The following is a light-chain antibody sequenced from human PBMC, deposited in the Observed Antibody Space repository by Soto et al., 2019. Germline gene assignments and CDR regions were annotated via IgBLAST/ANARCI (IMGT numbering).Light chain of an antibody. CDR2: EVT. Sequence: QSALTQPASVSGSPGQSITISCTGTSSDVGGYKYVSWYQQHPGKAPKLMIYEVTNRPSGVSNRFSGSKSGNTASLTISGLQAEDEAYYYCCSYAGSSYYVFGSGTKVTVL. J-gene: IGLJ1*01. CDR1: SSDVGGYKY. CDR3: CSYAGSSYYV. V-gene: IGLV2-14*01.